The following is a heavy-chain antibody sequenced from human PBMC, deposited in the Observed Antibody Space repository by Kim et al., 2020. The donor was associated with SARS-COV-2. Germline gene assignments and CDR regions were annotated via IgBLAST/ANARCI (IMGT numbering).Heavy chain of an antibody. V-gene: IGHV3-30*04. CDR3: ARVFYSGHDFLGNWFDS. CDR1: GFTFSDYS. J-gene: IGHJ5*01. Sequence: GGSLRLSCAASGFTFSDYSMHWVRQAPGKGLEWVSIISYDGSDKKYADSVKGRFIVSRDNSKNTLYLQLNSLRTKETAIYYCARVFYSGHDFLGNWFDS. CDR2: ISYDGSDK. D-gene: IGHD5-12*01.